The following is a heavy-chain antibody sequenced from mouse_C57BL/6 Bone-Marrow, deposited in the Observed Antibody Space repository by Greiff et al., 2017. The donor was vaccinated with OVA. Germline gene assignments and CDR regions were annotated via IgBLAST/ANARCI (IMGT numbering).Heavy chain of an antibody. CDR1: GFTFSSYT. V-gene: IGHV5-9*01. CDR3: ARNLYAMDY. Sequence: EVQRVESGGGLVKPGGSLKLSCAASGFTFSSYTMSWVRQTPEKRLEWVATISGGGGNTYYPDSVKGRFTISRDNAKNTLYLQMSSLRSEDTALYYCARNLYAMDYWGQGTSVTVSS. CDR2: ISGGGGNT. J-gene: IGHJ4*01.